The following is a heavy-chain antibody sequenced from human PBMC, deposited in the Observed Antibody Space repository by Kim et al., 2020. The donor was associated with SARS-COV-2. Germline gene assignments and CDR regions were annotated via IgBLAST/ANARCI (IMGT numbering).Heavy chain of an antibody. J-gene: IGHJ5*02. V-gene: IGHV4-31*03. CDR1: GGSISSGGYY. CDR2: IFYNGGT. D-gene: IGHD3-10*01. Sequence: SETLSLTCTVSGGSISSGGYYWSWIRQHPGKGLEWIGYIFYNGGTYYNPSLKSRVTISVDTSENQFSLKLSSVTAADTALYYCATYYYGSGKRWFDPWGQGTLVTVSS. CDR3: ATYYYGSGKRWFDP.